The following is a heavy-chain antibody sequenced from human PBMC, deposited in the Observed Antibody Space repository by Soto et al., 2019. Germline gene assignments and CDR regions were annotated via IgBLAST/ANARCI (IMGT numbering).Heavy chain of an antibody. CDR2: ISGSGVTT. Sequence: GGSLRLSCAASGFPFSSFSMTWVRQAPGKGLEWVSTISGSGVTTYYADSVKGRFTISRDNSKNTRCMQMHSLRAEDTAVYYSAKAGAAAGTNYFDPWGQGTLVTVSS. J-gene: IGHJ5*02. V-gene: IGHV3-23*01. CDR3: AKAGAAAGTNYFDP. D-gene: IGHD6-13*01. CDR1: GFPFSSFS.